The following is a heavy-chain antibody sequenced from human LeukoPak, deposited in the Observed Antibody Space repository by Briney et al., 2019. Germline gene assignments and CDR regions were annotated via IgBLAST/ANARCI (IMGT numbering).Heavy chain of an antibody. CDR2: IKQDGSEK. J-gene: IGHJ6*03. CDR3: ARVRRAKRQNRYYFYYYMDV. V-gene: IGHV3-7*01. D-gene: IGHD1-14*01. CDR1: GLTFSSYW. Sequence: GGSLRLSCAASGLTFSSYWMSWVRQAPGKGLEWVANIKQDGSEKYYVDSVKGRFTISRDNAKDSLYLQMNSLRAEDTAVHFCARVRRAKRQNRYYFYYYMDVWGKGTTVTVSS.